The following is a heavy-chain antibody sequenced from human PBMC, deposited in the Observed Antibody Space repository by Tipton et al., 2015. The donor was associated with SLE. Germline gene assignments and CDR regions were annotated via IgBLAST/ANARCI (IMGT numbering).Heavy chain of an antibody. CDR2: IYYSGST. J-gene: IGHJ4*02. CDR3: ARVGDTVHFHY. CDR1: GGSISSSSYY. Sequence: TLSLTCTVSGGSISSSSYYWGWIRQPPGKGLEWIGSIYYSGSTYYNPSLKSRVTISVDTSKNQFSLKLSSVTAADTAVYYCARVGDTVHFHYWGQGTLVTVSS. D-gene: IGHD5-18*01. V-gene: IGHV4-39*07.